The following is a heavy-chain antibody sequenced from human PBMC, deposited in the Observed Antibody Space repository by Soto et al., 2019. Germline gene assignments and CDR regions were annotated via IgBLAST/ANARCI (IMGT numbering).Heavy chain of an antibody. V-gene: IGHV4-59*08. J-gene: IGHJ4*02. D-gene: IGHD6-13*01. CDR3: ARHKSSRYDY. CDR2: IYYSGST. Sequence: SETLSLTCTVSGGSISSYYRSWIRQPPGKGLEWIGFIYYSGSTNYNPSLKSRVTISVDTSKNQFSLKLSSVSAADTAVYYCARHKSSRYDYWGQGTQVTVSS. CDR1: GGSISSYY.